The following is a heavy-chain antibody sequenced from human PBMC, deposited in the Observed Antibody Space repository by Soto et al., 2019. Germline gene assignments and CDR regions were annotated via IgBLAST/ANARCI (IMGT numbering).Heavy chain of an antibody. J-gene: IGHJ5*02. V-gene: IGHV1-3*01. CDR2: INAGNGNT. Sequence: ASVKVSCKASGYTFTSYAMHWVRQAPGQRLEWMGWINAGNGNTKYSQKFQGRVTITRDTSASTAYMGLSSLRSEDTAVYYCARESSYCTNGVCYHWFDPWGQGTLVTVSS. D-gene: IGHD2-8*01. CDR1: GYTFTSYA. CDR3: ARESSYCTNGVCYHWFDP.